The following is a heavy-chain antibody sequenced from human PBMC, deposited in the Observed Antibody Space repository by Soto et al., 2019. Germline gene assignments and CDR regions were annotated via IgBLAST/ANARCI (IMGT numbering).Heavy chain of an antibody. Sequence: RASVKVSCKASGYSFTRYVMHWVRQAPGQSLEWMGWISAGNGDTKYSQKFQGRLTVTRDTSATTAYTELSSLRSEDTAVYYCARRVEVVPAAMYAFDIWGQGTMVTVSS. J-gene: IGHJ3*02. V-gene: IGHV1-3*01. D-gene: IGHD2-2*01. CDR1: GYSFTRYV. CDR2: ISAGNGDT. CDR3: ARRVEVVPAAMYAFDI.